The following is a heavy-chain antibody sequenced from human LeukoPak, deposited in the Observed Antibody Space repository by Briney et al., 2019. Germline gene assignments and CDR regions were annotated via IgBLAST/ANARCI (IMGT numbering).Heavy chain of an antibody. V-gene: IGHV3-30-3*01. J-gene: IGHJ6*02. CDR3: ARDGATAMGSYYYYGMDV. Sequence: GSLRLSCAASGFTFSSYAMHWVRQAPGKGLEWVAVISYDGSNKYYADSVKGRFTISRDNSKNTLYLQMNSLRAEDTAVYYCARDGATAMGSYYYYGMDVWGQGTTVTVSS. CDR1: GFTFSSYA. CDR2: ISYDGSNK. D-gene: IGHD5-18*01.